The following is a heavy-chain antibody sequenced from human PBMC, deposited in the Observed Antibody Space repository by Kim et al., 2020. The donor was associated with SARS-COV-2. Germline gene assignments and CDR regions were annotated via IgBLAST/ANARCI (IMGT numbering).Heavy chain of an antibody. J-gene: IGHJ6*02. V-gene: IGHV3-11*06. Sequence: GRFTISRDNAKNSLYLQMNSLRAEDTAVYYCARDHLNILTGYYYYYGMDVWGQGTTVTVSS. D-gene: IGHD3-9*01. CDR3: ARDHLNILTGYYYYYGMDV.